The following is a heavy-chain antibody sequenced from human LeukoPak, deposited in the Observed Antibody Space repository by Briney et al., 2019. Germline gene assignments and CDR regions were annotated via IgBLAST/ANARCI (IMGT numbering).Heavy chain of an antibody. J-gene: IGHJ4*02. Sequence: ASVKVSCKASGYTFTSYGISWVRQAPGQGLEWMGRIIPILGIANYAQKFQGRVTITADKSTSTAYMELSSLRSEDTAVYYCARASNYYGSGSYYNVGFDYWGQGTLVTVSS. V-gene: IGHV1-69*04. D-gene: IGHD3-10*01. CDR1: GYTFTSYG. CDR3: ARASNYYGSGSYYNVGFDY. CDR2: IIPILGIA.